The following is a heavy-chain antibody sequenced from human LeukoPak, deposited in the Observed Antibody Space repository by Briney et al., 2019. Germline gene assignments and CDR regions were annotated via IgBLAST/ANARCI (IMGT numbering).Heavy chain of an antibody. J-gene: IGHJ4*02. CDR1: GYTFISYD. D-gene: IGHD2-15*01. Sequence: ASVKVSCKASGYTFISYDINWVRQATGQGLEWMGWMNPNSGNTGYAQKFQGRVTMTRNTSISTAYMELRSLRSDDTAVYYCARDEKRYCSGGSCPAYFDYWGQGTLVTVSS. CDR3: ARDEKRYCSGGSCPAYFDY. V-gene: IGHV1-8*01. CDR2: MNPNSGNT.